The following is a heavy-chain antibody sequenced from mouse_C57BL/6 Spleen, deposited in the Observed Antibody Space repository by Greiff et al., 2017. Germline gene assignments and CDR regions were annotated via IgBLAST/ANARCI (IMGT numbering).Heavy chain of an antibody. CDR3: ARRPGAY. V-gene: IGHV1-55*01. J-gene: IGHJ3*01. CDR1: GYTFTSYW. CDR2: IYPGSGST. Sequence: VQLQQPGAELVKPGASVKMSCKASGYTFTSYWITWVKQRPGQGLEWIGGIYPGSGSTNYNEKFKSKATLTVDTSSSTAYMQLSSRTSEDSAVYYCARRPGAYWGQGTLVTVSA.